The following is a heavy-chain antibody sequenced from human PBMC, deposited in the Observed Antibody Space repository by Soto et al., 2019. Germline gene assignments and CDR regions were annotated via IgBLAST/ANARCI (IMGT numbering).Heavy chain of an antibody. CDR3: ARLKQDYAVA. D-gene: IGHD3-16*01. Sequence: QVQLVQSGAEVKKPGASVKVSCKASGYTFTSYDINWVRLATGQGLERMGWMNPNSGNTANAQKFQGRVTMTRNTSISTGYMELSSLRSADPAVYYCARLKQDYAVAWGQGTLVTVSS. V-gene: IGHV1-8*01. CDR2: MNPNSGNT. CDR1: GYTFTSYD. J-gene: IGHJ5*02.